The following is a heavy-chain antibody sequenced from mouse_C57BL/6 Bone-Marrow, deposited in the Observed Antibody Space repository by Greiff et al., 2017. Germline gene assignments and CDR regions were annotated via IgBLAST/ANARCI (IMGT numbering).Heavy chain of an antibody. CDR3: ARGATVVGAMDY. J-gene: IGHJ4*01. V-gene: IGHV1-55*01. Sequence: VQLQQSGAELVKPGASVKMSCKASGYTFTSYWITWVKQRPGQGLEWIGDIYPGSGSTNYNEKFKSKATLTVDTSSSTAYMQLSSLTSEDSAVYYCARGATVVGAMDYWGQGTSVTVSS. CDR2: IYPGSGST. D-gene: IGHD1-1*01. CDR1: GYTFTSYW.